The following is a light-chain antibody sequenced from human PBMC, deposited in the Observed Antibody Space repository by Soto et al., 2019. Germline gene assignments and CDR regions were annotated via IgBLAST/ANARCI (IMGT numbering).Light chain of an antibody. CDR2: GAS. CDR3: QQYNDWHPA. J-gene: IGKJ1*01. CDR1: ESVNTN. V-gene: IGKV3-15*01. Sequence: TVMTQSPATLSVSPGERVTLSCRASESVNTNFAWYQQKPGQGPRLLVYGASTRATGVPIRFSGSGSGTEFALTISSLQSEDLAVYYCQQYNDWHPAFGQGTKVEIK.